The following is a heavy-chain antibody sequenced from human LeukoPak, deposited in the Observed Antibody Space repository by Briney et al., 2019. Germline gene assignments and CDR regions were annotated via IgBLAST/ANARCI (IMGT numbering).Heavy chain of an antibody. CDR1: GFTFSSYG. D-gene: IGHD6-19*01. V-gene: IGHV3-23*01. Sequence: GGSLRLSCAASGFTFSSYGMSWVRQAPGKGLEWLSGISPSGDITYYADSVKGRFTISRDNAKNSLYLQMNSLRAEDTALYYCARDRDNVAGTRGYFDCWGQGTLVTVSS. CDR3: ARDRDNVAGTRGYFDC. CDR2: ISPSGDIT. J-gene: IGHJ4*02.